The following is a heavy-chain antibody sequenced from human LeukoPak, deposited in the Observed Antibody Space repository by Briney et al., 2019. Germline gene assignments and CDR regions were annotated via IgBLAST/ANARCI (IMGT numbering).Heavy chain of an antibody. Sequence: PGGSLRLSCAASGFTFSSYGMHWVRQAPGKGLEWVAFIRYDGSNKYYADSVKGRFTISRDNSKNTLYLQMNSLRAEDTAVYYCARGTYSSSWYVYYFDYWGQGTLVTVSS. CDR1: GFTFSSYG. V-gene: IGHV3-30*02. J-gene: IGHJ4*02. CDR2: IRYDGSNK. D-gene: IGHD6-13*01. CDR3: ARGTYSSSWYVYYFDY.